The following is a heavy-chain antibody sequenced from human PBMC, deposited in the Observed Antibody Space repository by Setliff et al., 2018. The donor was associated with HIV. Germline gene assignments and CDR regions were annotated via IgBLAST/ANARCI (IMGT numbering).Heavy chain of an antibody. CDR1: GFTLSNYG. V-gene: IGHV3-33*06. Sequence: GGSLRLSCAASGFTLSNYGMHWVRQAPGKGLEWVAVIWYDGSNKYYADSVKGRFTISRGNSKNTLYLQMNSLRAEGTAVYYCAKAFYPQYYHYYMDVWGKGTTVTVSS. J-gene: IGHJ6*03. D-gene: IGHD3-16*02. CDR3: AKAFYPQYYHYYMDV. CDR2: IWYDGSNK.